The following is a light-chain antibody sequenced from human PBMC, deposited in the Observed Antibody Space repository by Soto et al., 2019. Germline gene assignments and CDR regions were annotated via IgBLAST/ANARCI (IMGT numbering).Light chain of an antibody. CDR1: QSVSSY. Sequence: EIVLTQSPATLSLSPGERATLSCRASQSVSSYLAWYQQKPGQAPRLLIYDASNRATGIPARFSGSGSGTAFTLTISSLEPEDFAVYYCQQRSNWPPTFGQGTQLEIK. CDR3: QQRSNWPPT. V-gene: IGKV3-11*01. CDR2: DAS. J-gene: IGKJ2*01.